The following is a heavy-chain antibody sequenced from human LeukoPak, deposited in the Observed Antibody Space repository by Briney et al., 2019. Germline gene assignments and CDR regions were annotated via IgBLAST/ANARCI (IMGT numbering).Heavy chain of an antibody. V-gene: IGHV4-39*01. CDR3: ARHVRYVSNAFDI. D-gene: IGHD3-10*02. J-gene: IGHJ3*02. Sequence: SETLSLTCTVSGGSISSSSYYWGWIRQPPGKGLEWIGSIYYSGSTYYSPSLKSRVTISVDTSKNQFSLKLSSVTAADTAVYYCARHVRYVSNAFDIWGQGTMVTVSS. CDR1: GGSISSSSYY. CDR2: IYYSGST.